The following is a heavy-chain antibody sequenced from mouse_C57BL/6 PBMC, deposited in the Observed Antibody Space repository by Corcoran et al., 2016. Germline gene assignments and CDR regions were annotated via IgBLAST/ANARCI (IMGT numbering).Heavy chain of an antibody. J-gene: IGHJ4*01. CDR3: ARGYYGSSYYAMDY. V-gene: IGHV9-3*01. Sequence: QIQLVQSGPELKKPGETVKISCKASGYTFTTYGMSWVKQAPGKGLKWMGWINTYSGVPTYADDFKGRFAFSLETSASTAYLQINNLKKEDTATYFCARGYYGSSYYAMDYWGQGTSVTVSS. CDR2: INTYSGVP. D-gene: IGHD1-1*01. CDR1: GYTFTTYG.